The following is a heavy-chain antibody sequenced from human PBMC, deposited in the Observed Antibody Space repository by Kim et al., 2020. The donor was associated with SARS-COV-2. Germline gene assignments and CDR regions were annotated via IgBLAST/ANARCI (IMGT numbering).Heavy chain of an antibody. V-gene: IGHV3-21*01. J-gene: IGHJ4*02. D-gene: IGHD6-6*01. Sequence: SYIYYADSVKGRFTISRDNAKNSLYLQMNSLRAEDTAVYYCARGDSSSGYWGQGTLVTVSS. CDR2: SYI. CDR3: ARGDSSSGY.